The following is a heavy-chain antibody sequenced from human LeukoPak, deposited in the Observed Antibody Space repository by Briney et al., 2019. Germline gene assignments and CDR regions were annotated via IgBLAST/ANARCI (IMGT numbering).Heavy chain of an antibody. Sequence: PGRSLRLSCAASGFTFSSYGMHWVRQAPGKGLEYVSAISSNGGSTYYANSVKGRFTISRDNSKNTLYLQMGSLRAEDMAVYYCARDGTTMVRGVIIPSWFDPWGQGTLVTVSS. CDR2: ISSNGGST. D-gene: IGHD3-10*01. V-gene: IGHV3-64*01. CDR1: GFTFSSYG. J-gene: IGHJ5*02. CDR3: ARDGTTMVRGVIIPSWFDP.